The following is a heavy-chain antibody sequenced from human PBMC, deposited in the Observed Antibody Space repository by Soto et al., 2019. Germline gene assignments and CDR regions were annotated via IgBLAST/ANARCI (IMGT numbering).Heavy chain of an antibody. Sequence: SDTLSLTCTVSGVSITSNTFYWGWIRQPPGKGLEWIGSMYYSGNTYYNPSLKSRVTISVDASKNQFSLKLSSVTAADTAVYYCARLVWGFWYFDYWGQGTLVT. CDR3: ARLVWGFWYFDY. CDR2: MYYSGNT. J-gene: IGHJ4*02. CDR1: GVSITSNTFY. D-gene: IGHD7-27*01. V-gene: IGHV4-39*01.